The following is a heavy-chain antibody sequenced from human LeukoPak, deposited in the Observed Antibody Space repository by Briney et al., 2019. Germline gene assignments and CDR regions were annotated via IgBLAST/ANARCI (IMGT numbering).Heavy chain of an antibody. J-gene: IGHJ3*02. CDR3: ARRSGSYYHVAFDI. CDR2: SYYSGSN. CDR1: GGSISSSSYY. D-gene: IGHD1-26*01. Sequence: SETLSLTCTVSGGSISSSSYYWVWIRQPPGKGLEWIGSSYYSGSNYYNPSRKSRVTISVDTSKNQFALNVSSVTAADTAVYYCARRSGSYYHVAFDIWGQGTMVSVSS. V-gene: IGHV4-39*01.